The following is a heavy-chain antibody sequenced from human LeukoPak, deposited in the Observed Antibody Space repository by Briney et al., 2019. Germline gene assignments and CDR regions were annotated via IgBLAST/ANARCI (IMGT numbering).Heavy chain of an antibody. CDR3: ASVLGYSYAGVYYMDV. CDR2: ISSSGSTI. D-gene: IGHD5-18*01. Sequence: GGSLRLSCAASGFTFSDYYMSWIRQAPGKGLEWVSYISSSGSTIYYADSVKGRFTISRDNAKNSLYLQMNSLRAEDTAVYYCASVLGYSYAGVYYMDVWGKGTTVTVSS. CDR1: GFTFSDYY. V-gene: IGHV3-11*04. J-gene: IGHJ6*03.